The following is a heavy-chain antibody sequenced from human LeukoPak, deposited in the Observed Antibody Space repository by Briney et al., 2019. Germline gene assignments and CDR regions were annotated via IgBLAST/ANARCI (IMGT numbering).Heavy chain of an antibody. CDR3: ARDKAGPDY. D-gene: IGHD6-19*01. CDR1: GYTFTNYD. CDR2: INVGKGNT. Sequence: ASVKVSCKASGYTFTNYDMHWVRQAPGQRLEWMGWINVGKGNTKYSEKFRGRVTMTRDTSASTVYMELSSLRSEDTAMYYCARDKAGPDYWGQGTLVTVSS. V-gene: IGHV1-3*01. J-gene: IGHJ4*02.